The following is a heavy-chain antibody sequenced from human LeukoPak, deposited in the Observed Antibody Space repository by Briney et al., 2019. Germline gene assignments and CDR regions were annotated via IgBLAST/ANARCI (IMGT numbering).Heavy chain of an antibody. V-gene: IGHV3-23*01. Sequence: GGPLRLSCAASGFTFSSYAMSWVRQAPGKGLEWVSSISGSGGSTYYADSVKGRFTISRDNSKNTVYLQMNSQRAEDTALYYCAKDPAAAGTAEYFQHWGQGTLVTVSS. J-gene: IGHJ1*01. CDR2: ISGSGGST. CDR3: AKDPAAAGTAEYFQH. D-gene: IGHD6-13*01. CDR1: GFTFSSYA.